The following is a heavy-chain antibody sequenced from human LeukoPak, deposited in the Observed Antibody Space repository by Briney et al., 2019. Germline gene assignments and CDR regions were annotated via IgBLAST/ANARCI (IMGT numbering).Heavy chain of an antibody. Sequence: GGSLRLSCAASGFTFSSFWMHWVRQAPGKGLVWVSHSNSDGSTTDYAASVRGRFTISSGNAKNTLVLQMNSLTVEDTAVYYCGRGMRDYYGLDYWGQGILVTVSS. CDR2: SNSDGSTT. CDR3: GRGMRDYYGLDY. V-gene: IGHV3-74*01. CDR1: GFTFSSFW. J-gene: IGHJ4*02. D-gene: IGHD3-10*01.